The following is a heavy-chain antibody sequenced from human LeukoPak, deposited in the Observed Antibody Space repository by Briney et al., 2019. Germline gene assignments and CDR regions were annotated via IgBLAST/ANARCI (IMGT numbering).Heavy chain of an antibody. CDR2: IIPIFGTG. J-gene: IGHJ5*02. D-gene: IGHD6-19*01. CDR3: ARVPRKMAVAGTVWFDP. Sequence: ASVKVSCKASGGTFSRYAISWVRQAPGQGLEWMGGIIPIFGTGNYAQKFQGRVTMTRNTSISTAYMELSSLRSEDTAVYYCARVPRKMAVAGTVWFDPWGQGTLVTVSS. CDR1: GGTFSRYA. V-gene: IGHV1-69*05.